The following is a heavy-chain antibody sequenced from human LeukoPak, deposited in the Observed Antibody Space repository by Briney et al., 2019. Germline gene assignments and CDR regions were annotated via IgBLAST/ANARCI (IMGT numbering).Heavy chain of an antibody. J-gene: IGHJ4*02. Sequence: GGSQRLSCAASGFGFSDYGIHWVRQAPGKGLEWVAFMSYDESNKYYTDSVKGRFTISRDNSKNTLFLQMYTLRAEDTAVYYCVKDKGFYYGSSGCRYYFDYWGQGTLVTVSS. CDR3: VKDKGFYYGSSGCRYYFDY. D-gene: IGHD3-22*01. V-gene: IGHV3-30*02. CDR2: MSYDESNK. CDR1: GFGFSDYG.